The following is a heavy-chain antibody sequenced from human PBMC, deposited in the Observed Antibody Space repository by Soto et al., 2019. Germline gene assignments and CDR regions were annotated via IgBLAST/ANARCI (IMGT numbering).Heavy chain of an antibody. CDR3: ARGKRIAAAGYIDY. V-gene: IGHV4-34*01. CDR2: INHSGST. J-gene: IGHJ4*02. D-gene: IGHD6-13*01. Sequence: SETLSLTCAVYGGSFSGYYWSWIRQPPGKGLEWIGEINHSGSTNYNPSLKSRVTISVDTSKNQFSLKLSSVTAADTAVYYGARGKRIAAAGYIDYWGQGTLVTVSS. CDR1: GGSFSGYY.